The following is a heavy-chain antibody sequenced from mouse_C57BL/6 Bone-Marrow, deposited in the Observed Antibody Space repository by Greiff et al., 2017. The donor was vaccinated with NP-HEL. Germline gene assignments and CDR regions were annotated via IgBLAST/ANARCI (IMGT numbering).Heavy chain of an antibody. CDR2: IDPENGDT. V-gene: IGHV14-4*01. CDR1: GFNIKDDY. J-gene: IGHJ2*01. D-gene: IGHD4-1*01. Sequence: VQLQQSGAELVRPGASVKLSCTASGFNIKDDYMHWVKQRPEQGLEWIGWIDPENGDTEYASKFQGKATITADTSSNPAYLQLSSLTSEDTAVYYCTKLGRVFDYWGQGTTLTVSS. CDR3: TKLGRVFDY.